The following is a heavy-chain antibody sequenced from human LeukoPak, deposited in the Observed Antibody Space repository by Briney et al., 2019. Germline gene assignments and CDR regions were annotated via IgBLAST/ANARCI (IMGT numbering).Heavy chain of an antibody. Sequence: PGGSLRLSCAASGFIFSSYWMSWVRQAPGKGLEWVANIKQDGSEKYYVDSVKGRFTISRDNAKNSLYLQMNSLRAEDTAVYYCARVVRYCSGGSCYPQRFDPWGQGTLVTVSS. J-gene: IGHJ5*02. D-gene: IGHD2-15*01. CDR2: IKQDGSEK. CDR3: ARVVRYCSGGSCYPQRFDP. V-gene: IGHV3-7*01. CDR1: GFIFSSYW.